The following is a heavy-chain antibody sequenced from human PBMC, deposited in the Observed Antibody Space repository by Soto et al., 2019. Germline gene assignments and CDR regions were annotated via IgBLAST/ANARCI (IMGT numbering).Heavy chain of an antibody. V-gene: IGHV1-3*01. CDR3: VKRHVSATGIDWFDP. CDR1: GYTFTSYG. J-gene: IGHJ5*02. D-gene: IGHD6-13*01. CDR2: INAANGDT. Sequence: ASVKVSCKSSGYTFTSYGIHWVRQAPGQRLEWMGWINAANGDTKYSPKFQGRVTITRDTSASTAYMELSSLRSEDTAVYYCVKRHVSATGIDWFDPWGQGTLVTVSS.